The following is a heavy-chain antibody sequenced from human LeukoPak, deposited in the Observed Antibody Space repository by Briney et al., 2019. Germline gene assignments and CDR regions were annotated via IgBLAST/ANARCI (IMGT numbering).Heavy chain of an antibody. Sequence: GGSLRLSCAASGFTFSSYWMSWVRQAPGKGLEWVANINQDGSEKYYVDSVKGRFTISRDNAKNSLYLQMNSLRAEDTAVYYCTRHLIHSSSWYDYFDYWGQGTLVTVSS. CDR2: INQDGSEK. CDR3: TRHLIHSSSWYDYFDY. V-gene: IGHV3-7*01. J-gene: IGHJ4*02. CDR1: GFTFSSYW. D-gene: IGHD6-13*01.